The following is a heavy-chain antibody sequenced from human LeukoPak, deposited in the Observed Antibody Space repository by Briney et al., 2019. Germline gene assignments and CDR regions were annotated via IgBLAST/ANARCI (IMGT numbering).Heavy chain of an antibody. CDR2: IYYSGST. CDR1: GGSISSGGYY. V-gene: IGHV4-31*03. Sequence: PSETLSRTCTVSGGSISSGGYYWSWIRQHPGKGLEWIGYIYYSGSTYYNPSLKSRVTISVDTSKNQFSLKLSSVTAADTAVYYCARAPGGWFGELLFPYYFDYWGQGTLVTVSS. D-gene: IGHD3-10*01. J-gene: IGHJ4*02. CDR3: ARAPGGWFGELLFPYYFDY.